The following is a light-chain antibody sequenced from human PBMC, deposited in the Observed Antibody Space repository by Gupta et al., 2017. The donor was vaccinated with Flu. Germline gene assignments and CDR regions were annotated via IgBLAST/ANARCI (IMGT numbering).Light chain of an antibody. CDR2: DDS. V-gene: IGLV3-21*03. J-gene: IGLJ2*01. Sequence: GKTATITCGGNNIGSKSVHWYQQKPGQAPVLVVYDDSDRPSGIPERLSGSNSGNTATLTINRVEAGDEADYYCQVWDRSSDQVVFGGGTKLTVL. CDR3: QVWDRSSDQVV. CDR1: NIGSKS.